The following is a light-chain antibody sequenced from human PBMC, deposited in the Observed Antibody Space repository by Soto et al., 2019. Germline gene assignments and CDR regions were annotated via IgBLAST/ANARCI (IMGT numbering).Light chain of an antibody. CDR2: GAS. CDR1: QSINSE. V-gene: IGKV3-15*01. CDR3: QQGHNWPLT. J-gene: IGKJ2*01. Sequence: EIVMTQSPATLSLSPEERAALSCRASQSINSELDWYQQKPGQPPRLLIYGASTRATGVPARFTGSESGSDFTLTISGLQSEDFAVYYCQQGHNWPLTFGQGTRLEI.